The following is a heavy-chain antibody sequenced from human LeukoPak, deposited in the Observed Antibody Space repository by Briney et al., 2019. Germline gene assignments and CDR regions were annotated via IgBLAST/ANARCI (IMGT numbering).Heavy chain of an antibody. Sequence: GGSLRLSCAASGFTFRRFWMSWVRQAPGKGLEWVANIKEDGVEKYYVESVKGRITISRDNAKNSLYLQINSLRAEDTAVYYCTRLAGGESDYWGQGTLVTVSS. CDR3: TRLAGGESDY. CDR2: IKEDGVEK. J-gene: IGHJ4*02. V-gene: IGHV3-7*03. CDR1: GFTFRRFW. D-gene: IGHD4-17*01.